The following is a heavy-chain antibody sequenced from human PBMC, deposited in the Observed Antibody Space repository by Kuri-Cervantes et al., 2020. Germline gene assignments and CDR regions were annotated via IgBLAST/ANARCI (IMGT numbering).Heavy chain of an antibody. D-gene: IGHD4-23*01. CDR2: ISSKSTYI. CDR1: GLTFSDYS. J-gene: IGHJ3*02. V-gene: IGHV3-21*01. CDR3: AREVITYGGNSLGAFDI. Sequence: GGSLRLSCTASGLTFSDYSMNWVRQSPGKGLEWVSSISSKSTYIYYADSVRGRFTISRDNAKNSLYLQMNSLRAEDTAVYYCAREVITYGGNSLGAFDIWGQGITVTVSS.